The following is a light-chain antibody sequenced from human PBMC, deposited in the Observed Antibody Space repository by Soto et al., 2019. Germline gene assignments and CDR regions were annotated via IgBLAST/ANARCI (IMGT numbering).Light chain of an antibody. V-gene: IGKV3-11*01. CDR1: QSVSSY. J-gene: IGKJ4*01. CDR2: DAS. CDR3: QQRSNWPLLT. Sequence: EIVLTQSPATLSLSPGERATLSCRASQSVSSYLAWYQQKPGQATRLLIYDASNRATGIPARFSGSGSGTDFTLTISSLEPEDCAVYYCQQRSNWPLLTFGGGTKVEIK.